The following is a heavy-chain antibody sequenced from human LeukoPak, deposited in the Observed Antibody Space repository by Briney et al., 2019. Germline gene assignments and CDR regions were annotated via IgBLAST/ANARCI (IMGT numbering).Heavy chain of an antibody. CDR3: STLEGSGVSTSLHLFDS. J-gene: IGHJ4*02. CDR1: GYHFTIHW. D-gene: IGHD2-2*01. CDR2: IYPGNSET. V-gene: IGHV5-51*01. Sequence: GESLKISCFGTGYHFTIHWLGGTRQMPGKGLEWMGIIYPGNSETKYSPSLQGQVTISADKSISTAYLQWSSLRASDTAVYYRSTLEGSGVSTSLHLFDSWGQGTLVTVSS.